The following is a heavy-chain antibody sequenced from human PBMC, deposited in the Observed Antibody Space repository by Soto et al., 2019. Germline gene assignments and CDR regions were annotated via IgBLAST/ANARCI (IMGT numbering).Heavy chain of an antibody. Sequence: PSETLSLTCTVSGGSINNYYWNWIRQSPGKGLEWIGYIYFGGTTDYNPSLKSRVTISEDSSKRQFSLKLTSVTAADTAVYYCARRRGPVTAADDFDYWGQGTLVTVSS. CDR1: GGSINNYY. CDR3: ARRRGPVTAADDFDY. CDR2: IYFGGTT. D-gene: IGHD6-13*01. J-gene: IGHJ4*02. V-gene: IGHV4-59*08.